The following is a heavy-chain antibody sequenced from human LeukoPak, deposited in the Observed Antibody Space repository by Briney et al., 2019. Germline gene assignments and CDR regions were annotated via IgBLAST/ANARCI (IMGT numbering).Heavy chain of an antibody. Sequence: EWMGWSSAYNGNTNYAQKLQGRVTMTTDTSTSTAYMELRSLRSDDTAVYYCARGSYFDYWGQGTLVTVSS. CDR3: ARGSYFDY. CDR2: SSAYNGNT. J-gene: IGHJ4*02. V-gene: IGHV1-18*01.